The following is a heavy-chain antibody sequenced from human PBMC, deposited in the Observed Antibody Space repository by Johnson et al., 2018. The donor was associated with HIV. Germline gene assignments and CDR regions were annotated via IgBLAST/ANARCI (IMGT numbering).Heavy chain of an antibody. CDR3: ARGVGGAGDDAFDI. V-gene: IGHV3-30*04. Sequence: QVQLVESGGGVVQPGRSLRLSCAASGFTFSSYAMHWVRQAPGKGLEWVAVISYDGSNKYYADSVKGRFTISRDNSKNTLYLQMNSLRVEDTALYYCARGVGGAGDDAFDIWGQGTMVTVSS. CDR1: GFTFSSYA. J-gene: IGHJ3*02. CDR2: ISYDGSNK. D-gene: IGHD6-19*01.